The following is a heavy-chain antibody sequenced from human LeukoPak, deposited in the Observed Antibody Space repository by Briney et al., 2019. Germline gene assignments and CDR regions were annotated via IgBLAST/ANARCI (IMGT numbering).Heavy chain of an antibody. CDR3: ARALAYYDFWSGTNWFDP. V-gene: IGHV4-59*01. CDR2: IYYSGST. D-gene: IGHD3-3*01. CDR1: GGSISSYY. J-gene: IGHJ5*02. Sequence: SQTLSLTCTVSGGSISSYYWSWIRQPPGKGLEWIGYIYYSGSTNYNPSLKSRVTISVDTSKNQFSLKLSSVTAADTAVYYCARALAYYDFWSGTNWFDPWGQGTLVTVSS.